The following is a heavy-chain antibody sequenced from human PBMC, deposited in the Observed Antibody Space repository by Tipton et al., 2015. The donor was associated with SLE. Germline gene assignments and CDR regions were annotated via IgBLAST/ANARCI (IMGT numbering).Heavy chain of an antibody. J-gene: IGHJ4*02. D-gene: IGHD5-24*01. CDR1: GFTFSSYS. Sequence: QLVQSGGGLVKPGGSLRLSCAASGFTFSSYSMNWVRQAPGKGLEWVSSISSSSSYIYYADSVKGRFTISRDNSKNTLYLQMNSLRAEDTAVYYCARAYTRAGHFDYWGQGTLVTVSS. CDR3: ARAYTRAGHFDY. CDR2: ISSSSSYI. V-gene: IGHV3-21*04.